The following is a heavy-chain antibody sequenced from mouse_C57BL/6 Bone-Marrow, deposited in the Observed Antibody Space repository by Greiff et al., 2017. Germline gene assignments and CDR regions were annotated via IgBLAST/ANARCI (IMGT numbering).Heavy chain of an antibody. CDR3: TGGKIDY. CDR2: IRLKSDNYAT. CDR1: GFTFSNYW. Sequence: EVMLVESGGGLVQPGGSMKLSCVASGFTFSNYWMNWVRQSPEKGLEWVAQIRLKSDNYATHYAESVKGRFTISREESKSSVYLQMNNLRAEDTGIYYCTGGKIDYWGQGTTLTVSS. V-gene: IGHV6-3*01. D-gene: IGHD2-1*01. J-gene: IGHJ2*01.